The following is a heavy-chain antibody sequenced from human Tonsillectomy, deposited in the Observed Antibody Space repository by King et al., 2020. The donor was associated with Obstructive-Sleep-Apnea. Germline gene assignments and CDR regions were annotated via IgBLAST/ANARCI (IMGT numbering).Heavy chain of an antibody. J-gene: IGHJ4*02. CDR3: AKGVQVAARPRIDY. CDR2: ISYYGINK. CDR1: GFTFSSYV. Sequence: VQLVESGGGVVQPGRSLRLSCAASGFTFSSYVMHWVRQAPGKGLEWGAVISYYGINKNFSDFGKGRFTISRDNSKNTLYLQMTSLRAEDTAVYYCAKGVQVAARPRIDYWGQGTLVTVSS. D-gene: IGHD6-6*01. V-gene: IGHV3-30*18.